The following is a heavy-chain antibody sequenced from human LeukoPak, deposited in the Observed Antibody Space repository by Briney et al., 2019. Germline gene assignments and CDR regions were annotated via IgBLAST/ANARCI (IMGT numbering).Heavy chain of an antibody. J-gene: IGHJ4*02. CDR3: AKDLTPFDVSTFDY. D-gene: IGHD1-14*01. V-gene: IGHV3-23*01. CDR2: ISGSGGST. CDR1: GFTFGSYA. Sequence: GGSLRLSCAASGFTFGSYAMSWVRQAPGKGLEWVSAISGSGGSTYYADSVKGRFTISRDNSKNTLYLQMNSLRAEDTAVYYCAKDLTPFDVSTFDYWGQGTLVTVSS.